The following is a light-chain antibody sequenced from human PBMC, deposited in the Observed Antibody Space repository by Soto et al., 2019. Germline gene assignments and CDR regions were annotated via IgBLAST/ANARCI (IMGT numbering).Light chain of an antibody. CDR3: ATWDDSLDVHV. CDR2: RNN. CDR1: SSNIGSDY. J-gene: IGLJ1*01. V-gene: IGLV1-47*01. Sequence: QSVLTQPPSVSGTPGQRVTISCSGSSSNIGSDYVYWFQQLPGTAPKVLIYRNNQRPSGVPERFSGSKSGTSASLAISGLQSEDEAHYYCATWDDSLDVHVFGTGTKLTVL.